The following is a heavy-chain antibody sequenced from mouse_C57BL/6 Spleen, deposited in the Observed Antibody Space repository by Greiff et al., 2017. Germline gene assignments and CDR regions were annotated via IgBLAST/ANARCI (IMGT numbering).Heavy chain of an antibody. V-gene: IGHV1-61*01. J-gene: IGHJ1*03. Sequence: QVQLKQPGAELVRPGSSVKLSCKASGYTFTSYWMDWVKQRPGQGLEWIGNIYPSDSETHYNQKFKDKATLTVDKSSSTAYMQLSSLTSEDSAVYYCARGLTNDWYFDVWGTGTTVTVSS. CDR3: ARGLTNDWYFDV. CDR1: GYTFTSYW. D-gene: IGHD1-1*01. CDR2: IYPSDSET.